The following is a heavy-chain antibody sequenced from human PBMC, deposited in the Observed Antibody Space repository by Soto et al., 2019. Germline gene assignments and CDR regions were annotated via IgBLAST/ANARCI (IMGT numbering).Heavy chain of an antibody. CDR3: ARVGGIGAPPGTDY. V-gene: IGHV1-69*06. J-gene: IGHJ4*02. D-gene: IGHD3-10*01. CDR2: VIPILRQA. Sequence: QVQLVQSGAEVKKPGSSVKVSCKASGGIFSSYAISWLRQAPGQGLEWMGAVIPILRQAYYAQDFQDRVSITADKSTRTTSLGLSSLRSDDTAVYFCARVGGIGAPPGTDYWGQGPLVTVSS. CDR1: GGIFSSYA.